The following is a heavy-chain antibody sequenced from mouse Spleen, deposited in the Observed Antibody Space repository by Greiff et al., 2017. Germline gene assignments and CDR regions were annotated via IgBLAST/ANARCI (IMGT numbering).Heavy chain of an antibody. CDR2: ISSGGSYT. CDR3: ARGEAMDY. J-gene: IGHJ4*01. V-gene: IGHV5-9-3*01. CDR1: GFTFGSYA. Sequence: EVHLVESGGGLVKPGGSLKLSCAASGFTFGSYAMSWVRQTPEKRLEWVATISSGGSYTYYPDSVKGRFTISRDNAKNTLYLQMSSLRSEDTAMYYCARGEAMDYWGQGTSVTVSS.